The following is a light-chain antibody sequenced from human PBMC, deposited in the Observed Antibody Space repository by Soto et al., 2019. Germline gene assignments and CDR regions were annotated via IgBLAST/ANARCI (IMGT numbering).Light chain of an antibody. CDR3: SSYTSSSTLGGHV. J-gene: IGLJ1*01. CDR1: SSDVGGYNY. Sequence: QSALTQPASVSGSPGQSITISCTGTSSDVGGYNYVSWYQQHPGKAPKLMNYDVGNRPSGVSNRFSGSKSGNTASLTISGLQAEDEADYYCSSYTSSSTLGGHVFGTGTKVTVL. V-gene: IGLV2-14*01. CDR2: DVG.